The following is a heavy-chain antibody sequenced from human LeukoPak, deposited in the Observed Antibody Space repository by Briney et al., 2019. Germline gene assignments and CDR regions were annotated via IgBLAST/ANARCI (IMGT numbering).Heavy chain of an antibody. CDR3: ATYIGLHSSGWYRLFDY. D-gene: IGHD6-19*01. Sequence: ASVKVSCKVSGYTLTELSMHWVRQAPGKGLEWMGGFDPEDGETIYAQKFQGRVTMTEDTSTDTAYMELSSLRSEDTAVYYCATYIGLHSSGWYRLFDYWGQGTLATVSS. V-gene: IGHV1-24*01. J-gene: IGHJ4*02. CDR2: FDPEDGET. CDR1: GYTLTELS.